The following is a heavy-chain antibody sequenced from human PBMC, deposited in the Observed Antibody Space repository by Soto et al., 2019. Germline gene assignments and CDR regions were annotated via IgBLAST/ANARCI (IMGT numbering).Heavy chain of an antibody. J-gene: IGHJ6*02. CDR3: ARVRYCDSSTCYRLHYYYYDAMDL. V-gene: IGHV1-8*01. CDR1: GYTFTSYD. D-gene: IGHD2-2*02. CDR2: MNPNSGNT. Sequence: ASVKVSCKTSGYTFTSYDTNWVRQAPGQGLEWMGWMNPNSGNTDSAQKFQGRVTLTRNTSINTAYMELSSLRSEDTAVYYCARVRYCDSSTCYRLHYYYYDAMDLWGQGTTVTVSS.